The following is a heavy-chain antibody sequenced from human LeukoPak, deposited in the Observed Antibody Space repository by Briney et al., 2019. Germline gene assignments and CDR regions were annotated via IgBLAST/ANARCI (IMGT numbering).Heavy chain of an antibody. J-gene: IGHJ3*02. Sequence: ASVKVSCKASGYTFTGCYMHWVRQAPGQGLEWMGWINPNSGGTNYAQKFQGWVTMTRDTSISTAYMELSRLRSDDTAVYYCAREMGIHSSSWYWAFDIWGQGTMVTVSS. V-gene: IGHV1-2*04. CDR2: INPNSGGT. CDR3: AREMGIHSSSWYWAFDI. CDR1: GYTFTGCY. D-gene: IGHD6-13*01.